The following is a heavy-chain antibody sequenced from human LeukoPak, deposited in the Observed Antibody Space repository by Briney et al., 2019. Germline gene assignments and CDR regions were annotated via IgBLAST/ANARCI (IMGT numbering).Heavy chain of an antibody. J-gene: IGHJ6*02. CDR1: GYTFTSYA. D-gene: IGHD1-7*01. Sequence: GAPVKVSCKASGYTFTSYAMNWVRQAPGQGLEWMGWINTNTGNPTYAQGFTGRFVFSLDTSVSTAYLQISSLKAEDTAVYYCARDSAHDNWNYEDYYYGMDVWGQGTTVTVSS. CDR3: ARDSAHDNWNYEDYYYGMDV. CDR2: INTNTGNP. V-gene: IGHV7-4-1*02.